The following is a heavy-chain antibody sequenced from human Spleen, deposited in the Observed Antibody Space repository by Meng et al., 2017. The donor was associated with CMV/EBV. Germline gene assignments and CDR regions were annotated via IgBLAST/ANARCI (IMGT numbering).Heavy chain of an antibody. V-gene: IGHV1-69*05. CDR2: IIPIFGTA. Sequence: AGGNFSSCGSGWGRRAPGQGLEGMGGIIPIFGTANYEQKFQGRVTITTDESTSTAYMELSSLRSEDTAGYYCARGLPAAISYWFDPWGQGTLVTVSS. D-gene: IGHD2-2*01. CDR1: GGNFSSCG. CDR3: ARGLPAAISYWFDP. J-gene: IGHJ5*02.